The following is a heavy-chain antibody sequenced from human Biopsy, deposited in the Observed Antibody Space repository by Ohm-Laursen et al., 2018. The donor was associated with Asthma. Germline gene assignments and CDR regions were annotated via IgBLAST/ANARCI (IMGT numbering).Heavy chain of an antibody. CDR1: GYTFNSAG. V-gene: IGHV1-18*01. CDR3: ARAVDYSHYYGIDV. J-gene: IGHJ6*02. Sequence: SVKVSCKTSGYTFNSAGITWARQAPGQGLEWMGWLSVYNGNTKVAQKLQDRVTMITDTSTSTAYMELRSLRSDDTAVYFCARAVDYSHYYGIDVWGQGTTVTVS. D-gene: IGHD3-10*01. CDR2: LSVYNGNT.